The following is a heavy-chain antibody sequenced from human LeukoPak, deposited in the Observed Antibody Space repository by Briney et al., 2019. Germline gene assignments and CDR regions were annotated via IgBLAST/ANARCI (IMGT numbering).Heavy chain of an antibody. V-gene: IGHV3-15*07. CDR1: GFTFSNAW. Sequence: PGGSLRLSCAASGFTFSNAWMNWVRQAPGKGLEWVGRIKSKTDGGTTDYAAPVKGRFTISRDDSKNTLYLQMNSLITEDTAVYYCTTVPTYYYDSSGYYYVNYWGQGTLVTVSS. D-gene: IGHD3-22*01. CDR3: TTVPTYYYDSSGYYYVNY. CDR2: IKSKTDGGTT. J-gene: IGHJ4*02.